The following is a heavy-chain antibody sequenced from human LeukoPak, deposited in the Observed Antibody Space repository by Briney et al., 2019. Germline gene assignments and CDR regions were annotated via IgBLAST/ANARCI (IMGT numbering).Heavy chain of an antibody. J-gene: IGHJ4*02. V-gene: IGHV3-23*01. CDR3: AKVMGLRGATLYYFDY. D-gene: IGHD1-26*01. CDR2: ISASGSST. CDR1: GFTFSTYA. Sequence: PGGSLRLSCAASGFTFSTYAMSWVRQAPGKGLEWVSAISASGSSTYSADSVKGRFTISRDNSKNTLYLQMNSLRAEDTAVYYCAKVMGLRGATLYYFDYWGQGTLVTVSS.